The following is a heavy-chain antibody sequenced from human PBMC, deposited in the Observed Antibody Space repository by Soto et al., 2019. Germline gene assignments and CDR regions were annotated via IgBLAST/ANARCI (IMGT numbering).Heavy chain of an antibody. J-gene: IGHJ4*02. V-gene: IGHV3-23*01. CDR3: ASLPAMRLVEWLSTRDS. Sequence: PGGSLRLSCAASGFIFSNYAMSWVRQAPGKGLEWVSGINGNGGNTYYADSVKGRFTISRDNSKNMLYLHMNTLRVDDTAVYYCASLPAMRLVEWLSTRDSWGQGTLVTVSS. CDR1: GFIFSNYA. D-gene: IGHD3-3*01. CDR2: INGNGGNT.